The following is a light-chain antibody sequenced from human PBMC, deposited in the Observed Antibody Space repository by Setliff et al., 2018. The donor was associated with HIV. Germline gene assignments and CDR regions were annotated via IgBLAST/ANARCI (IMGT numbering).Light chain of an antibody. Sequence: QSALTQSASVSGSPGQSITISCIGTSSDVGRYNLVSWYQQHPGKAPKVMIYEVSKRPSGVSNRFSGSKSGNTASLTISGLRPEDEAHYYCCSYAGSNYVVFGGGTQLTV. CDR3: CSYAGSNYVV. CDR2: EVS. V-gene: IGLV2-23*02. J-gene: IGLJ2*01. CDR1: SSDVGRYNL.